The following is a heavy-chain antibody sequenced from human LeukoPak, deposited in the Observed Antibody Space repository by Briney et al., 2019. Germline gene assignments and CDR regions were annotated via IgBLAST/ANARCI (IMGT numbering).Heavy chain of an antibody. CDR1: GGSIRRYY. D-gene: IGHD2-2*02. CDR3: ARDTYCSSTSCYNGYMDV. V-gene: IGHV4-59*12. J-gene: IGHJ6*03. Sequence: SETLSLTCTVSGGSIRRYYWSWIRQPPGKGLEWIGYISYSGSTNYSPSLKSRVTISVDTSKNQFSLKLSSVTAADTAVYYCARDTYCSSTSCYNGYMDVWGKGTTVTVSS. CDR2: ISYSGST.